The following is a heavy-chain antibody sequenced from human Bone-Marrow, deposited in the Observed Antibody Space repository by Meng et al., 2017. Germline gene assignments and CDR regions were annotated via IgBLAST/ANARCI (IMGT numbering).Heavy chain of an antibody. D-gene: IGHD2-15*01. CDR3: ARSACSGGSCEVPDDAFDI. J-gene: IGHJ3*02. CDR2: ISGSGGST. CDR1: GFTFSSYA. V-gene: IGHV3-23*01. Sequence: GESLKISCAASGFTFSSYAMSWVRQAPGKGLEWVSAISGSGGSTYYADSVKGRFTISRDNSKNTLYLQMNSLRAEDTAVYYCARSACSGGSCEVPDDAFDIWGQGTMVTVSS.